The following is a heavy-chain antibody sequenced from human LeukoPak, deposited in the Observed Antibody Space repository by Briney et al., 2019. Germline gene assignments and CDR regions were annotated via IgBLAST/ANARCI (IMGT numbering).Heavy chain of an antibody. CDR1: GFTFSAYT. CDR2: IIGTSRA. D-gene: IGHD5-24*01. CDR3: AKDRVGDGGWDVDY. V-gene: IGHV3-23*01. J-gene: IGHJ4*02. Sequence: GGSLRLSCAASGFTFSAYTMNWVRQAPGKGLEWVSGIIGTSRAYYADSVRGRFTISRDNSKSTLYLHMNGLRVEDTAVYYCAKDRVGDGGWDVDYWGLGTPVTVSS.